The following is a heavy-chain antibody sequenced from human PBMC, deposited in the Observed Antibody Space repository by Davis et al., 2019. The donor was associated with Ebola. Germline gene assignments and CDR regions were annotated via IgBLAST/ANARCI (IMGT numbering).Heavy chain of an antibody. V-gene: IGHV5-51*01. CDR2: IYTGDSDT. D-gene: IGHD1-1*01. J-gene: IGHJ3*01. Sequence: GESLKISCKDSGNTFTSHWIGWVRQMPGKGLEWMGIIYTGDSDTRYSPSFRGQVSISADKSMKTAFLQWSSLRASDTAMYYCASLRRTITGMDDAFDFWGQGTMVTVSS. CDR1: GNTFTSHW. CDR3: ASLRRTITGMDDAFDF.